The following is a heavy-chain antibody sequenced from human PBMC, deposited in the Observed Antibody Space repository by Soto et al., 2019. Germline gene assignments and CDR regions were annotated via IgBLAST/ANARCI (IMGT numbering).Heavy chain of an antibody. D-gene: IGHD5-12*01. J-gene: IGHJ3*02. CDR2: ISAYNGNT. Sequence: ASVKVSCKASGYTFTSYGISWVRQAPGQGLEWMGWISAYNGNTNYAQKLQGRVTMTTDTSTSTAYMELRSLRSDDTAVDYCARDVSASITHLPPLTASDAFDIWGQGTMVTVSS. V-gene: IGHV1-18*01. CDR1: GYTFTSYG. CDR3: ARDVSASITHLPPLTASDAFDI.